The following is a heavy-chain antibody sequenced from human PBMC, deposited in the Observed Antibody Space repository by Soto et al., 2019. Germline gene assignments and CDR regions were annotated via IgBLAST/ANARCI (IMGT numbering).Heavy chain of an antibody. CDR2: IYPGDSDT. Sequence: KISNKGSGYSFTSYWSGRVRQMPGKGLEWMGIIYPGDSDTRYSPSFQGQVTISADKSISTAYLQWSSLKASDTAMYYCATNYNVYGMDVWGQGTTVTLSS. CDR3: ATNYNVYGMDV. CDR1: GYSFTSYW. D-gene: IGHD1-7*01. V-gene: IGHV5-51*01. J-gene: IGHJ6*02.